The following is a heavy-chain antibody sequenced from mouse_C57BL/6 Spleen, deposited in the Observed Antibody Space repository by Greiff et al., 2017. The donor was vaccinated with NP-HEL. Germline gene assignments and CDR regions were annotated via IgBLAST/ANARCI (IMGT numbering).Heavy chain of an antibody. J-gene: IGHJ4*01. CDR2: IYPGSGST. CDR3: VRRWVISYYRDY. V-gene: IGHV1-55*01. CDR1: GYTFTSYW. Sequence: VQLQQPGAELVKPGASVKMSCKASGYTFTSYWITWVKQRPGQGLEWIGDIYPGSGSTNYNEKFKSKATLTVDTSSSTAYMQLSSLTSGVSAVYYCVRRWVISYYRDYWGQGTSVTVSA. D-gene: IGHD1-1*01.